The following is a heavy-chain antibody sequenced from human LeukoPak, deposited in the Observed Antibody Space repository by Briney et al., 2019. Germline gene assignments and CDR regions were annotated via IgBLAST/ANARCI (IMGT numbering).Heavy chain of an antibody. J-gene: IGHJ4*02. Sequence: SGGSLRLSCAASGFTFSSYAMSWVRQAPGKGLEWVSAISGSGGSTYYADSVKGRFTISRDNAKNSLYLQMNSLRAEDTAVYYCARDQATVRGDYWGQGTLVTVSS. V-gene: IGHV3-23*01. CDR2: ISGSGGST. CDR1: GFTFSSYA. D-gene: IGHD4-17*01. CDR3: ARDQATVRGDY.